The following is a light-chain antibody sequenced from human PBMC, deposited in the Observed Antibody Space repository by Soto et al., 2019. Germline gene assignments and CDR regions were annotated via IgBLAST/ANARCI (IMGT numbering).Light chain of an antibody. V-gene: IGKV3-11*01. CDR2: DAS. Sequence: EIVLTQSPATLSLSPGERATLSCRASQSVSSYLAWYQQKPGQAPRLLIYDASNRATGIPARFSGCGSGTDFSLPLSSLEPEDFAVYYRQQRSKWPPYTVGQGNKVDIK. CDR3: QQRSKWPPYT. CDR1: QSVSSY. J-gene: IGKJ2*01.